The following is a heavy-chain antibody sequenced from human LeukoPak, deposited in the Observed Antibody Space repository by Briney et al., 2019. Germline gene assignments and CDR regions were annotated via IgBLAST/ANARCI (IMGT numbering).Heavy chain of an antibody. Sequence: GGSLRLSCAASGFTFSSYEMNWVRQAPGKGLEWVSSISSSSSYIYYADSVKGRFTISRDNAKNSLYLQMNSLRAEDTAVYYCARLGSPIPFDYWGQGTLVTVSS. CDR2: ISSSSSYI. J-gene: IGHJ4*02. CDR1: GFTFSSYE. D-gene: IGHD1-26*01. V-gene: IGHV3-21*01. CDR3: ARLGSPIPFDY.